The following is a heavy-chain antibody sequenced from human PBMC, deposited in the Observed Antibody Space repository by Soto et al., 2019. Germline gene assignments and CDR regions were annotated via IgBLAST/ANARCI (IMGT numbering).Heavy chain of an antibody. CDR1: GDSVSSGNYY. Sequence: QVQLQESGPGLVKPSETLSLTCTVSGDSVSSGNYYWNWIRQPPGKGLAWVGYIYSSGSTKYNPSLKSRVTISVGTSKNQFSLNLRSVTAADTALYYCARSYDSSGYYYYAMDVWGHGTTVTVAS. J-gene: IGHJ6*02. CDR2: IYSSGST. V-gene: IGHV4-61*01. CDR3: ARSYDSSGYYYYAMDV. D-gene: IGHD3-22*01.